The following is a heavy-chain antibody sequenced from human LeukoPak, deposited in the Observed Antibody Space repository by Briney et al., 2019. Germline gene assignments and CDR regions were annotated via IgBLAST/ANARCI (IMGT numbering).Heavy chain of an antibody. J-gene: IGHJ3*02. CDR1: GGTFSSYA. D-gene: IGHD3-10*01. Sequence: GASVKVSCKASGGTFSSYAISWVRQAPGQGLEWMGRIIPILGIANYAQKFQGRVTITADKSTSTAYMELSSLRSEDTAVYYCARALYGSGSYDALDIWGQGTMVTVSS. CDR3: ARALYGSGSYDALDI. CDR2: IIPILGIA. V-gene: IGHV1-69*04.